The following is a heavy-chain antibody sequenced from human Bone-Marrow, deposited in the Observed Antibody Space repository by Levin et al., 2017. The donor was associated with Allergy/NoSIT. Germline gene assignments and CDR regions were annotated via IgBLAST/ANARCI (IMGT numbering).Heavy chain of an antibody. Sequence: PGGSLRLSCAASGFTFSSYAMNWVRQAPGKGLEWVSTIGGRGGNTYYADSVKGRFTISRDNSNNTLFLQMNSLRAEDTAVYYCAKDRAWCSGGSCYSALDYWGQGTLITVSS. CDR2: IGGRGGNT. D-gene: IGHD2-15*01. J-gene: IGHJ4*02. CDR3: AKDRAWCSGGSCYSALDY. CDR1: GFTFSSYA. V-gene: IGHV3-23*01.